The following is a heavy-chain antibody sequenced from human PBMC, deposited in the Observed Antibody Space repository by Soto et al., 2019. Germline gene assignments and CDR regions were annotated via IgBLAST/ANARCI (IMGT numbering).Heavy chain of an antibody. D-gene: IGHD3-10*01. CDR3: AKDVAAITMVRGVIITPYYFDY. CDR1: GFTFSNYA. CDR2: ISGSGGST. J-gene: IGHJ4*02. V-gene: IGHV3-23*01. Sequence: GGSLRLSCAASGFTFSNYAMSCVRQAPGKGLEWVSVISGSGGSTYYADSVKGRFTISRDNSKNTLYLQMNSLRAEDTAVYYCAKDVAAITMVRGVIITPYYFDYWGQGTLVTVSS.